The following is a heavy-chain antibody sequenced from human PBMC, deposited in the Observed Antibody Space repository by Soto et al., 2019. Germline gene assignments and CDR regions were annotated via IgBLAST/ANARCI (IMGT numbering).Heavy chain of an antibody. J-gene: IGHJ4*02. CDR3: TSRRDWTAVDPLDY. Sequence: PGGSLILSCAASGFTFSSYAMHWVRQASGKGLEWVGRIRNKGNNYATAYTASVKGRFTISRDDSKNTVYLQMNSLKIDDTAVYYCTSRRDWTAVDPLDYWGLGTLVTVSS. D-gene: IGHD5-18*01. CDR2: IRNKGNNYAT. V-gene: IGHV3-73*01. CDR1: GFTFSSYA.